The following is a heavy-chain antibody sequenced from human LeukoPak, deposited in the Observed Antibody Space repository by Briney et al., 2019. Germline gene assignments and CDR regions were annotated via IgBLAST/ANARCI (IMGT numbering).Heavy chain of an antibody. V-gene: IGHV3-48*04. CDR3: AREDIVVVPAATGYGMDV. D-gene: IGHD2-2*01. CDR2: ISSSSSTI. CDR1: GFTFSSYS. J-gene: IGHJ6*02. Sequence: GGSLRLSCAASGFTFSSYSMNWVRQAPGKGLEWVSYISSSSSTIYYADSVKGRFTISRDNAKNSLYLQMNSLRAEDTAVYYCAREDIVVVPAATGYGMDVWGQGTTVTVSS.